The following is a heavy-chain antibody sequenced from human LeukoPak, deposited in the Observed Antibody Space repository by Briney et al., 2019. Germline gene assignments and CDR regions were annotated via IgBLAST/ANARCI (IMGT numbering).Heavy chain of an antibody. CDR1: GYTFTSYD. V-gene: IGHV1-8*01. CDR3: ARGARSGDLSLGYWFEP. D-gene: IGHD3-10*01. Sequence: ASVKVSCKSSGYTFTSYDINWVRQVTGQGLEWMGGMNPNSGNTGYAQNFQGRLTMTRNTSINTVYMEQSRLISEDTAVYYCARGARSGDLSLGYWFEPWGQGTLVSVSS. J-gene: IGHJ5*02. CDR2: MNPNSGNT.